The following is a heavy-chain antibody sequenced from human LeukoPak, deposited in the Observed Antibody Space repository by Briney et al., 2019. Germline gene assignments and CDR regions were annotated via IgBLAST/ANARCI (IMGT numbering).Heavy chain of an antibody. CDR1: GFTFSSYC. Sequence: GGSLRLSCAASGFTFSSYCMSWVRQAPGKGLEWVANIKQDGSEKYYVDSVKGRFTISRDNAKNSLYLQMNSLRAEDTAVYYCARGSDFWSGYAQIIFDYWGQGTLVTVSS. D-gene: IGHD3-3*01. V-gene: IGHV3-7*04. CDR2: IKQDGSEK. CDR3: ARGSDFWSGYAQIIFDY. J-gene: IGHJ4*02.